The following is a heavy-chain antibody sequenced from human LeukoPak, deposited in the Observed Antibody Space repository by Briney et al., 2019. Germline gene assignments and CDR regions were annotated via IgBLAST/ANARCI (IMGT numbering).Heavy chain of an antibody. CDR1: GFTFDDYA. V-gene: IGHV3-9*01. J-gene: IGHJ3*02. Sequence: GRSLRLSCAASGFTFDDYAMHWVRQAPGKGLEWVSGISWNSGSIGYADSVKGRFAIPRDNAKNSLYLQMNSLRAEDTALYYCAKDLGSEDAFDIWGQGTMVTVSS. CDR2: ISWNSGSI. D-gene: IGHD2-15*01. CDR3: AKDLGSEDAFDI.